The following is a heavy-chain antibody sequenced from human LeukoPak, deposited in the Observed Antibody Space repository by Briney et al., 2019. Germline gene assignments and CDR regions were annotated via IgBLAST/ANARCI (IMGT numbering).Heavy chain of an antibody. V-gene: IGHV1-8*01. CDR1: GYTFTNYD. Sequence: ASVKVSCKASGYTFTNYDINWVRQATGQGLEWMGWMNPNNGNTGYAQKFQGRVTMTRDMSTSTVYMELSSLRSEDTAVYYCARGAGLPSDDILGPWGQGTLVTVSS. D-gene: IGHD3-9*01. J-gene: IGHJ5*02. CDR2: MNPNNGNT. CDR3: ARGAGLPSDDILGP.